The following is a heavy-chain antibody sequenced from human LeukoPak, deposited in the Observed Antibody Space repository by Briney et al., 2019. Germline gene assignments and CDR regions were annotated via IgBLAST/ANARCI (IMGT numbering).Heavy chain of an antibody. Sequence: SETLSLTCTVSGGSISSGNYYWTWIRQPPGKGLEWIGYIYYSGSTYYNPSLKSRVTISVDTSRNQFSLKLNSVTAADTAVYYCARYFNAMTTIAYWAQGPLVTVSS. CDR1: GGSISSGNYY. D-gene: IGHD3-9*01. V-gene: IGHV4-30-4*01. CDR2: IYYSGST. CDR3: ARYFNAMTTIAY. J-gene: IGHJ4*02.